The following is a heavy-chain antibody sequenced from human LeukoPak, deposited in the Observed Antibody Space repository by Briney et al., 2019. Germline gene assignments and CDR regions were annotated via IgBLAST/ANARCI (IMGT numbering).Heavy chain of an antibody. D-gene: IGHD3-16*01. V-gene: IGHV3-30-3*01. J-gene: IGHJ6*03. Sequence: GGSLRLSCAASGFAFSSSAIHWVRQAPGKGLEWVAVISYDGNNKYYADSVKGRFTISRDNSKNTLYLQMNSLRAEDTAVYYCARGGVTDYYYYMDVWGKGTTVTVSS. CDR2: ISYDGNNK. CDR3: ARGGVTDYYYYMDV. CDR1: GFAFSSSA.